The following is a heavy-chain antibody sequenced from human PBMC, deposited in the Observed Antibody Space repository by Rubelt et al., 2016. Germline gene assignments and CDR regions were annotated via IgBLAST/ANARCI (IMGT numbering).Heavy chain of an antibody. Sequence: EVQLVQSGAEVKKPGESLKISCKGSGYRFTSYWIGWVRQMPGKGLEWMGIIYPGDSDTRYSPSFQGQVTITADKSISTADLQWSSLKASDTAMYYCARLAAIAEAGNSPDYWGRGTLVTVSS. V-gene: IGHV5-51*03. CDR2: IYPGDSDT. CDR3: ARLAAIAEAGNSPDY. J-gene: IGHJ4*02. D-gene: IGHD6-13*01. CDR1: GYRFTSYW.